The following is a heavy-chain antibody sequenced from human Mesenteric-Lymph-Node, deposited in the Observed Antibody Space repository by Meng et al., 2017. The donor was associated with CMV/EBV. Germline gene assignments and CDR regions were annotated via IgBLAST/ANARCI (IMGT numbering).Heavy chain of an antibody. D-gene: IGHD3-3*01. CDR2: INSTSYR. J-gene: IGHJ4*02. V-gene: IGHV3-69-1*01. CDR3: ARAQPLGEFFY. CDR1: GFTFSNYI. Sequence: LSCAAYGFTFSNYIMNWVRQAPGKGLEWVASINSTSYRYYADSLKGRFTVSRDNDKNLLFLQMNSLSAGDTALYYCARAQPLGEFFYWGQGTLVTVSS.